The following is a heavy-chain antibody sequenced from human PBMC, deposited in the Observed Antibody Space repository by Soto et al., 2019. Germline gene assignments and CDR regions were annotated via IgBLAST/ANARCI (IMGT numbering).Heavy chain of an antibody. CDR2: ISGSGGST. J-gene: IGHJ3*02. CDR3: AKEYSSSPGLDAFDI. CDR1: GFTFGSYA. V-gene: IGHV3-23*01. Sequence: TGGSLRLSSAASGFTFGSYAMSWVRQAPGKGLEWVSAISGSGGSTYYADSVKGRFTISRDNSKNTLYLQMNSLRAEDTAVYYCAKEYSSSPGLDAFDIWGQGTMVTVSS. D-gene: IGHD6-13*01.